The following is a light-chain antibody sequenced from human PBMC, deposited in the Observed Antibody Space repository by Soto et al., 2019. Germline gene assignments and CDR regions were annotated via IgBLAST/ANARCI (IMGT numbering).Light chain of an antibody. J-gene: IGKJ2*01. CDR2: GAS. V-gene: IGKV3-20*01. CDR1: QSLSSSY. CDR3: QQYGSSPPYT. Sequence: EIVLTQSPGTLSLSPGERATLSCRASQSLSSSYLAWYQQRPGQAPRLLIYGASSRATGIPDRFTGSGSGTDFTLTICRLEPEDFAVYYCQQYGSSPPYTFGQGTKLEIK.